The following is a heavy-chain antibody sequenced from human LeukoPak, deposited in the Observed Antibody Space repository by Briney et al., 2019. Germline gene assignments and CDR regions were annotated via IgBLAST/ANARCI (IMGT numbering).Heavy chain of an antibody. D-gene: IGHD7-27*01. CDR2: INWNGGST. Sequence: GGSLRLSCAASGFTFDDYGMSWVRQAPGKGLEWVSGINWNGGSTGYADSVKGRFTISRDNAKNSLYLQMNGLRAEDTALYYCARVGPWAYYYMDVWGKGTTVTVSS. V-gene: IGHV3-20*04. J-gene: IGHJ6*03. CDR3: ARVGPWAYYYMDV. CDR1: GFTFDDYG.